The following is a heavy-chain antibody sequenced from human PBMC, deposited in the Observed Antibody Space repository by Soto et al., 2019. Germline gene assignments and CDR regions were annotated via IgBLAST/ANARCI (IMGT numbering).Heavy chain of an antibody. V-gene: IGHV4-4*07. D-gene: IGHD6-13*01. J-gene: IGHJ4*02. CDR3: ARQTTYSSSWHDY. Sequence: QVQLQESGPGLVKPSETLSLTCTVSGGSTSSYYCSWIRQPAGKGLEWIGRIYTSGNTNYNPSRKSRLSMSVDTYKNQFSLKLSSVTAADTAVYYCARQTTYSSSWHDYRGQGTLVTVSS. CDR2: IYTSGNT. CDR1: GGSTSSYY.